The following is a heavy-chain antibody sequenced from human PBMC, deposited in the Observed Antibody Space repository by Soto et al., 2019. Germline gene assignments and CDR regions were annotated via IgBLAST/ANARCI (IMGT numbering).Heavy chain of an antibody. J-gene: IGHJ4*02. D-gene: IGHD5-12*01. Sequence: PGGSLRLSCSASGFTFSSYAMHWVRQAPGKGLEYVSAISSNGGSTYYAESVKGRFTISRDNSKNTLYLQMSSLRAEDTAVYYCVKDQGGYSGYVFDYWGQGTLVTVSS. CDR3: VKDQGGYSGYVFDY. CDR2: ISSNGGST. V-gene: IGHV3-64D*06. CDR1: GFTFSSYA.